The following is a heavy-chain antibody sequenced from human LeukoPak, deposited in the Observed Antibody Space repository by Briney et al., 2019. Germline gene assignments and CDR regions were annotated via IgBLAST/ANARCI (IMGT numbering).Heavy chain of an antibody. J-gene: IGHJ6*02. D-gene: IGHD5-18*01. CDR3: ARRADTDYSYAMDV. CDR1: GFTFSSYY. CDR2: ISGSSRSI. Sequence: GGSLRLSCAASGFTFSSYYMSGVRQAPGKGLEWLSHISGSSRSIYYADSVKGRFTISRENAKNSLYLQMNSLRDEDTAVYYCARRADTDYSYAMDVWGQGTTVTVSS. V-gene: IGHV3-48*02.